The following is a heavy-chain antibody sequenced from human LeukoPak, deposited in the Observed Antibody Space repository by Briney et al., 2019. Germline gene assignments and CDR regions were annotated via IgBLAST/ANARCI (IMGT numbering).Heavy chain of an antibody. J-gene: IGHJ4*02. Sequence: PSETLSLTCTVSGGSISSSSYYWGWIRQPPGKGLEWIGSIYYSGSTYYNPSLKSRVTISVDTSKNQFSLKLSSVTAADTAVYYCARQRQYGDYDYWGQGTLVTVSS. CDR3: ARQRQYGDYDY. CDR2: IYYSGST. D-gene: IGHD4-17*01. CDR1: GGSISSSSYY. V-gene: IGHV4-39*01.